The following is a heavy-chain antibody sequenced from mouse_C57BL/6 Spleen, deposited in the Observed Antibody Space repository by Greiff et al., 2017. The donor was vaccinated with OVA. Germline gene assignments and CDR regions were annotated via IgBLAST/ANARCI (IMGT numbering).Heavy chain of an antibody. V-gene: IGHV5-17*01. CDR3: ARWRLRREFAY. D-gene: IGHD2-4*01. J-gene: IGHJ3*01. CDR1: GFTFSDYG. CDR2: ISSGSSTI. Sequence: EVKLVESGGGLVKPGGSLKLSCAASGFTFSDYGMHWVRQAPEKGLEWVAYISSGSSTIYYADTVKGRFTISRDNAKNTLFLQMTSLRSEDTAMYYCARWRLRREFAYWGQGTLVTVSA.